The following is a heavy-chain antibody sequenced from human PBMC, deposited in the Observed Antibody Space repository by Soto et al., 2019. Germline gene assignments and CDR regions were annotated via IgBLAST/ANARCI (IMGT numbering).Heavy chain of an antibody. J-gene: IGHJ3*02. CDR2: ISSSDSDI. Sequence: GGSLRLSCAASGFSFINYEMNWVRHAPGNWLEWVSFISSSDSDIHYADSVKGRFIISRDNAKNSLYLEMNSLRAEETAIYYCARDRDPNCGPTICYLDAFDIWGQGTMVTVSS. CDR1: GFSFINYE. D-gene: IGHD2-2*01. V-gene: IGHV3-48*03. CDR3: ARDRDPNCGPTICYLDAFDI.